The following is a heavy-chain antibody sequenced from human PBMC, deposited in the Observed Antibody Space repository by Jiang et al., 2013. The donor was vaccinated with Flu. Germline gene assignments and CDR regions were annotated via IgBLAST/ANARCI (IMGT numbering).Heavy chain of an antibody. V-gene: IGHV4-4*02. Sequence: GSGLVKPSGTLSLTCAVSGGSVSTTNWWTWVRQPPGKGLEWIGQIHHSGNTNYNPSLKSRVSLSIDTSKNQVSLKMSSVTAADTAVYYCARDREPQWLVRRSSYYYGLDVWGQGTTVTV. CDR3: ARDREPQWLVRRSSYYYGLDV. CDR2: IHHSGNT. J-gene: IGHJ6*02. CDR1: GGSVSTTNW. D-gene: IGHD6-19*01.